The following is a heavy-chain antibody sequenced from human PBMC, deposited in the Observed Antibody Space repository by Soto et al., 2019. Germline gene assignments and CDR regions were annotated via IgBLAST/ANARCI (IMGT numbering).Heavy chain of an antibody. J-gene: IGHJ4*02. Sequence: TLSLTCTASGDSISTFYWGWMRQSPGKELEWIGYVYYTGSTNYNPSLKSRVTISVDRSKNQFSLKLTSANAADTAVYYCARGRTVRNYADDSSDYFYFFDYWGQGTQVTVSS. V-gene: IGHV4-59*01. CDR1: GDSISTFY. CDR2: VYYTGST. D-gene: IGHD3-22*01. CDR3: ARGRTVRNYADDSSDYFYFFDY.